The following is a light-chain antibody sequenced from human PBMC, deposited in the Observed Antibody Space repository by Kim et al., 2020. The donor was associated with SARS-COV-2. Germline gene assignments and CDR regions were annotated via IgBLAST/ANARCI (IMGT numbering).Light chain of an antibody. Sequence: PPGETATLSCRARQSISSNLAWYQQKPGQAPRLLIYGASTRATDIPARFNGSGSGTEFTLTISSLQSEDFAIYYCQQYNNWPPWTFGQGTKVDIK. J-gene: IGKJ1*01. V-gene: IGKV3-15*01. CDR2: GAS. CDR1: QSISSN. CDR3: QQYNNWPPWT.